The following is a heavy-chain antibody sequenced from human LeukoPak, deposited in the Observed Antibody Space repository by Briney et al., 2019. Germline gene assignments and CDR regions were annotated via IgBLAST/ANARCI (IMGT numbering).Heavy chain of an antibody. Sequence: PGGSLRLSCAASGFTFNSYAMSWVRQAPGKGLEWVSAISGSGGSTYYADSVKGRFTISRDNSKNTLYLQMNSLRAEDTAVYYCAKATYYDFWSGYRFDYWGQGTLVTVSS. CDR1: GFTFNSYA. CDR3: AKATYYDFWSGYRFDY. J-gene: IGHJ4*02. D-gene: IGHD3-3*01. V-gene: IGHV3-23*01. CDR2: ISGSGGST.